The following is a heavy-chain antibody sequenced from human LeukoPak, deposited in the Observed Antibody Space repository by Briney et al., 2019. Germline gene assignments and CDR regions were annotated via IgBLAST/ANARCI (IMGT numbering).Heavy chain of an antibody. CDR1: GDSVRSRSYY. CDR3: ARVGMGTTGGRLFDY. J-gene: IGHJ4*02. CDR2: IYYSGYT. D-gene: IGHD1-1*01. Sequence: SETLSLTCSVSGDSVRSRSYYWGWIRQPPGKGLEWIASIYYSGYTSYNPSLKSRVTISVDTSKNQFPLKLSSVTAADTAVYFCARVGMGTTGGRLFDYWGQGSLVTVSS. V-gene: IGHV4-39*06.